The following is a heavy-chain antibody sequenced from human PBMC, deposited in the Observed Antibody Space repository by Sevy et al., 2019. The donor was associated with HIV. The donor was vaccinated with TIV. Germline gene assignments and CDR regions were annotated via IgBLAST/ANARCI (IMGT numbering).Heavy chain of an antibody. V-gene: IGHV4-59*13. D-gene: IGHD1-26*01. CDR2: IYYSGST. J-gene: IGHJ4*02. CDR3: ARDGSGSSQEGAIDY. CDR1: GGSISSYY. Sequence: SETLSLTCTVSGGSISSYYWSWIRQPPGKGLEWIGYIYYSGSTNYNPSLKSRVTISVDTSKNQFSLKLSSVTAADTAVYYCARDGSGSSQEGAIDYWGQGTLVTVSS.